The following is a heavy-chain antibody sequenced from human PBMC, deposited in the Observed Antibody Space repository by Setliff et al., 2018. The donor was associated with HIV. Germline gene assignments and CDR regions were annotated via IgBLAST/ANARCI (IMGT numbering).Heavy chain of an antibody. V-gene: IGHV3-20*04. CDR1: GFNFDDYG. CDR2: INWNGDST. Sequence: GGSLRLSCAASGFNFDDYGMSWVRQAPGKGLEWVSGINWNGDSTGYADSVKGRFTISRDNAKNSLYLQMNSLRAEDTAFYYCASFYGDYGYWGHGTQVTVSS. CDR3: ASFYGDYGY. J-gene: IGHJ4*01. D-gene: IGHD3-10*01.